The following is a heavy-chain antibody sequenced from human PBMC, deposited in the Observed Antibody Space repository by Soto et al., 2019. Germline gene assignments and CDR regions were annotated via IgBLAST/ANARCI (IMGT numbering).Heavy chain of an antibody. Sequence: DVHLLESGGALVQPGGSLRLSCAASGFTFSSCAMGWVRQAPGKGLEWVSDIIDSGASTYYADAVKGRFTISRDNSKSTLFLQMNSLRAEDTAVYYCGKGRSYYYYYGVDVWGQGTTVTVSS. CDR3: GKGRSYYYYYGVDV. V-gene: IGHV3-23*01. D-gene: IGHD1-26*01. CDR1: GFTFSSCA. J-gene: IGHJ6*02. CDR2: IIDSGAST.